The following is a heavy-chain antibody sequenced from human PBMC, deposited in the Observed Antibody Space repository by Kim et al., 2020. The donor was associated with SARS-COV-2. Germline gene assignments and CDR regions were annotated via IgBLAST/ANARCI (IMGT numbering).Heavy chain of an antibody. CDR3: ARGGERAYYGSGRSVFDP. J-gene: IGHJ5*02. D-gene: IGHD3-10*01. CDR2: MNPNSGNT. V-gene: IGHV1-8*01. Sequence: ASVKVSCKASGYTFSSYDINWVRQATGQGLEWMGWMNPNSGNTGYAQKFQGRVTMTRNTSISTAYMELSSLRSEDTAVYYCARGGERAYYGSGRSVFDPWGQGTLVNVSS. CDR1: GYTFSSYD.